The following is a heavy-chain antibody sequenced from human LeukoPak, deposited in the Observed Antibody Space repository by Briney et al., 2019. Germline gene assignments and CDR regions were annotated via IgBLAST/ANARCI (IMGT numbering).Heavy chain of an antibody. J-gene: IGHJ3*01. CDR3: ARGQHRWDYSHNLMSF. D-gene: IGHD4-11*01. CDR1: GFTFSNYA. CDR2: ISYDGSNK. V-gene: IGHV3-30*04. Sequence: GGSLRLSCAASGFTFSNYAMHWVRQAPGKGLEWVALISYDGSNKFYADSVKGRFTISRDNSKDTLYLLMNSLRADDTAVYYCARGQHRWDYSHNLMSFWGQGTLVTVSS.